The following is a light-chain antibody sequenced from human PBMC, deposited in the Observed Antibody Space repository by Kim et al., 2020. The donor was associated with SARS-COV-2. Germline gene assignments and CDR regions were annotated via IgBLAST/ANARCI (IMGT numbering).Light chain of an antibody. CDR3: QQCYSNPWT. J-gene: IGKJ1*01. CDR1: QGISSY. CDR2: AAS. V-gene: IGKV1-8*01. Sequence: AIRMTQSPSSFSASTGDRVTITCRASQGISSYLDWYQQKPGKAPKLLIYAASTLQSGVPSRFSGSGSGTDFTLTISCLQPEDFATYYCQQCYSNPWTFGQGTKVDIK.